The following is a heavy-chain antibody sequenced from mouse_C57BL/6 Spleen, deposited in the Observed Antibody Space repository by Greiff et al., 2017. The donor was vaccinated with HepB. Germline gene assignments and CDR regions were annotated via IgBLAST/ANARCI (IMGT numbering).Heavy chain of an antibody. CDR1: GYTFTSYW. CDR3: AREDYYGSSSSWFAY. V-gene: IGHV1-55*01. CDR2: IYPGSGST. D-gene: IGHD1-1*01. Sequence: QVQLKQPGAELVKPGASVKMSCKASGYTFTSYWITWVKQRPGQGLEWIGDIYPGSGSTNYNEKFKSKATLTVDTSSSTAYMQLSSLTSEDSAVYYCAREDYYGSSSSWFAYWGQGTLVTVSA. J-gene: IGHJ3*01.